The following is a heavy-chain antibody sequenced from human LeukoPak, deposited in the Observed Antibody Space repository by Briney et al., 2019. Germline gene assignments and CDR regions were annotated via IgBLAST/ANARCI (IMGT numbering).Heavy chain of an antibody. CDR3: TRVGYIDEGIDY. V-gene: IGHV3-7*04. J-gene: IGHJ4*02. CDR2: IKQDGSKK. D-gene: IGHD5-24*01. Sequence: GGSLRLSCVASGFPFSSYWMTWVRQAPGKGLEWVANIKQDGSKKSYVDSVKGRFTISRDNAKNSLYLQMNSLRAEDTAVYYCTRVGYIDEGIDYWGQGTLVTVSS. CDR1: GFPFSSYW.